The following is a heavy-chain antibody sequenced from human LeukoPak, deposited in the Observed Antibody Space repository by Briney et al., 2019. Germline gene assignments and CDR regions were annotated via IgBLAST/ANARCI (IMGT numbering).Heavy chain of an antibody. CDR3: ARGQDIVTVPTAVVDY. D-gene: IGHD2-2*01. CDR1: GYTFTGYC. J-gene: IGHJ4*02. CDR2: INPNSGDT. Sequence: ASVKVSCKASGYTFTGYCIHWVRRAPGQGLEWMGWINPNSGDTTYAQKFQGRVIMTRDTSISTGFMELSRLQSDDTAVYYCARGQDIVTVPTAVVDYWGRGTLVTVSS. V-gene: IGHV1-2*02.